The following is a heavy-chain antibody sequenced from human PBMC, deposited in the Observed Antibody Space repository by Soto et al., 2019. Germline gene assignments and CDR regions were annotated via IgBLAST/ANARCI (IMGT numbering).Heavy chain of an antibody. D-gene: IGHD3-22*01. CDR1: GFTFRDYY. J-gene: IGHJ4*02. CDR3: TRSGGYYDSSPDY. Sequence: PAGSLTLPCAASGFTFRDYYMDWVRQAPGKGLEWVGRIRNRANSYTTEYAASVKGRFTISRDDSKNSLYLQMNSLKTEDTAVYYCTRSGGYYDSSPDYWGQGTLVTVSS. V-gene: IGHV3-72*01. CDR2: IRNRANSYTT.